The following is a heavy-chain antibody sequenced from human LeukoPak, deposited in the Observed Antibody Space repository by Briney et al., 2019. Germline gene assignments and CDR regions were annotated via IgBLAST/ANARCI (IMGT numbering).Heavy chain of an antibody. Sequence: GVLRLSCAASGFTFSSYWMSWVRQAPGKGLEWVANIKQDGSEKYYVDSVKGRFTISRDNAKNSLYLQMNSLRAGDTAVYYCARGIRLYYYGSGSSYYFDYWGQGTLVTVSS. D-gene: IGHD3-10*01. CDR2: IKQDGSEK. CDR3: ARGIRLYYYGSGSSYYFDY. CDR1: GFTFSSYW. V-gene: IGHV3-7*01. J-gene: IGHJ4*02.